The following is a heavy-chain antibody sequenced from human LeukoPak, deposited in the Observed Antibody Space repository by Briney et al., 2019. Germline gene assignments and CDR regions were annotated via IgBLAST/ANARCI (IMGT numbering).Heavy chain of an antibody. D-gene: IGHD3/OR15-3a*01. J-gene: IGHJ5*02. CDR1: KVXFSDYA. Sequence: GGSLRLSCAASKVXFSDYAMNWVRQAPGKGLEWVSGISGSGGNTYYADSVKGRFTISRDNSKNTLYLQMNSLRAEDTALYYCAKGTGINHYHWIDPWGQGTQVTVSS. CDR3: AKGTGINHYHWIDP. CDR2: ISGSGGNT. V-gene: IGHV3-23*01.